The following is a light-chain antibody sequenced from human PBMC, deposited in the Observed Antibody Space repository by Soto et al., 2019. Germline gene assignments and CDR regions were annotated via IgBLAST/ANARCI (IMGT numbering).Light chain of an antibody. CDR2: GTS. CDR1: QTVGSSY. Sequence: EIVLTQSPGSLSLSPGERATLSCRASQTVGSSYLAGYQQKPGQAPRLLIYGTSSRATGIPDRFSSSGSGTDFTLTISRPEPEDFAVYYCQQYGSTPRFTFGRVTKVDIK. V-gene: IGKV3-20*01. CDR3: QQYGSTPRFT. J-gene: IGKJ3*01.